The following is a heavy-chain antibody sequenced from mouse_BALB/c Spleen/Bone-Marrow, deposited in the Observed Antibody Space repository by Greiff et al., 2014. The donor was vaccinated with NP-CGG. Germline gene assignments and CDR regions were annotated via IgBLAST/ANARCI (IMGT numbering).Heavy chain of an antibody. CDR1: GYTFTDYN. CDR2: IYPYNGGT. CDR3: ARLGRDY. D-gene: IGHD4-1*01. Sequence: EVQLQQSGPELVKPGASVKISCKASGYTFTDYNMHWVKQSHGKSLEWIGYIYPYNGGTGYNQKFKSKATLTVDNSSSTAYMELRSLTSEDSAVYYCARLGRDYWGQGNTLTVSS. J-gene: IGHJ2*01. V-gene: IGHV1S29*02.